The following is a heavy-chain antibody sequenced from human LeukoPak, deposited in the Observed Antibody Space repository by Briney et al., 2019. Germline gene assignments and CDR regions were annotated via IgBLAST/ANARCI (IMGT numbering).Heavy chain of an antibody. J-gene: IGHJ4*02. V-gene: IGHV4-59*08. CDR3: ARHRAGTLDY. CDR2: IYYSGST. Sequence: SETLSLTCTVSGGSVSSYYWSWIRQPPGKGLEWIGYIYYSGSTNYNPSLKSRVTISRDTSKNQFSLKLSSVTAADTAVYYCARHRAGTLDYWGQGTLVTVSS. CDR1: GGSVSSYY. D-gene: IGHD6-13*01.